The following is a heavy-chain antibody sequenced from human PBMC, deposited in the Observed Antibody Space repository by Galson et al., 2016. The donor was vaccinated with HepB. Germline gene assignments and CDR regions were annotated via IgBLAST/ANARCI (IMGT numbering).Heavy chain of an antibody. V-gene: IGHV4-34*01. CDR2: INRSGST. D-gene: IGHD2/OR15-2a*01. CDR3: ARGLFFYASGMFDP. Sequence: SETLSLTCAVYGGSFSGYYWAWIRQSPWKGLEWIGEINRSGSTNYNPSLKSRVTLSEDTSKNQVSLKLRSVTAADTAVYSCARGLFFYASGMFDPWGQGTLVTVSS. J-gene: IGHJ5*02. CDR1: GGSFSGYY.